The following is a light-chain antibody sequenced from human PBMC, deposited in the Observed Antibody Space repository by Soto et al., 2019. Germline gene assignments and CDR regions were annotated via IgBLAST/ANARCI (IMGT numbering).Light chain of an antibody. Sequence: QSALTQPASVSGSPGQSITISCTGTSSDVGGYNYVSWYQQHPGKAPKLMIYDVSNRPSGVSNRFSGSKSGNTASLNISGLQAEDEADYYCSSYTSSSTLVGGGTKLTVL. CDR1: SSDVGGYNY. V-gene: IGLV2-14*01. CDR2: DVS. J-gene: IGLJ2*01. CDR3: SSYTSSSTL.